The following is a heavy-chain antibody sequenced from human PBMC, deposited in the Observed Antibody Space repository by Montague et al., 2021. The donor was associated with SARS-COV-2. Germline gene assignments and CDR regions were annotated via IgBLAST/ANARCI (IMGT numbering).Heavy chain of an antibody. J-gene: IGHJ4*02. CDR3: AHLIRYYDIFTGIPFDY. D-gene: IGHD3-9*01. V-gene: IGHV2-5*01. Sequence: VKPTQTLTLTCTFSGFPLSTPNVGVGWIRQPPGKALEWVAVIYSNDEKRYSPSLRNRLTITKDTAKNQVVLSLTYVDPVDTATYYCAHLIRYYDIFTGIPFDYWGQGSQVTVSS. CDR2: IYSNDEK. CDR1: GFPLSTPNVG.